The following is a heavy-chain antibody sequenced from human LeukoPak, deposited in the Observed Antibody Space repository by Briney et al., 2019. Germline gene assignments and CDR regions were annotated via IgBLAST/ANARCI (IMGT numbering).Heavy chain of an antibody. J-gene: IGHJ4*02. CDR1: GGSFNDYY. V-gene: IGHV4-34*01. Sequence: SETLSLTCAVYGGSFNDYYWSWIRQPPGKGLEWIGEINHSGNTNYNPSLKSRVTISVDTSKNQFSLKLSSVTAADTAVYYCARGPRRGIVVVPAAEAGYWGQGTLVTVSS. CDR2: INHSGNT. CDR3: ARGPRRGIVVVPAAEAGY. D-gene: IGHD2-2*01.